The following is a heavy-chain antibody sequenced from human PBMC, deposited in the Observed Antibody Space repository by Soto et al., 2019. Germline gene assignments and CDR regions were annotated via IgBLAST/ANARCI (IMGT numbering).Heavy chain of an antibody. D-gene: IGHD6-19*01. CDR3: AKGRGAVAATTPFDL. CDR1: GFTFSSYG. V-gene: IGHV3-30*18. Sequence: QVQLVESGGGVVQPGRSLRLSCAASGFTFSSYGMHWVRQAPGKGLEWVAVISYDGSNKYYADSVKGRFTISRDNSKNTLYLQMNSLRAEDTAVYYCAKGRGAVAATTPFDLWGRGTLVTVSS. CDR2: ISYDGSNK. J-gene: IGHJ2*01.